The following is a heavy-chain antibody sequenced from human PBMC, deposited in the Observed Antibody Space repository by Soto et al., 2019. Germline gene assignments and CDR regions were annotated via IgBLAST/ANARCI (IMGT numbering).Heavy chain of an antibody. J-gene: IGHJ3*02. CDR2: ISWDGGST. CDR1: GFTFDDYT. V-gene: IGHV3-43*01. CDR3: AKDNYPYSSAGPDASDS. D-gene: IGHD6-19*01. Sequence: GGSLRLSCAASGFTFDDYTMHWVRQAPGKGLEWVSLISWDGGSTYYADSVEGRFTISRDNSKNSLYLQMNSLRTEDTALYYCAKDNYPYSSAGPDASDSPGPATMLTLS.